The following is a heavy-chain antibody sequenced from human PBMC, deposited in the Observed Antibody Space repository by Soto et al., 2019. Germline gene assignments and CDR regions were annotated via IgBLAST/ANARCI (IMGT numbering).Heavy chain of an antibody. CDR3: TTDYYDATGYYGYFQY. J-gene: IGHJ1*01. CDR1: GFTFSNAW. D-gene: IGHD3-22*01. V-gene: IGHV3-15*01. Sequence: GGSLRLSCAASGFTFSNAWMSWVRQAPGKGLEWVGRIKSKKDGGATDFAAPVKGRFAISRDDSKNTLYLQMNSLKTEDTAVYFCTTDYYDATGYYGYFQYWGQGTLVTVSS. CDR2: IKSKKDGGAT.